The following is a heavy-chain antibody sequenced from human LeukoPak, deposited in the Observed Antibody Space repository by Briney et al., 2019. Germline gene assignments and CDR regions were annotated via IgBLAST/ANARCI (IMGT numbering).Heavy chain of an antibody. CDR2: ISGSGGST. V-gene: IGHV3-23*01. CDR1: GFTFSSYA. CDR3: AKDPKSPYGMDV. J-gene: IGHJ6*02. Sequence: GRSLRLSCAASGFTFSSYAMSWVRQAPGKGLEWVSAISGSGGSTYYADSVKGRFTISRDNSKNTLYLQMNSLRAEDTAVYYCAKDPKSPYGMDVWGQGTTVTVSS.